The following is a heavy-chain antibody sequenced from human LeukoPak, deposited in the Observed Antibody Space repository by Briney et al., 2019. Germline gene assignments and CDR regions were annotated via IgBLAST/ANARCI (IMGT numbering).Heavy chain of an antibody. V-gene: IGHV3-23*01. D-gene: IGHD4-17*01. J-gene: IGHJ5*02. CDR3: AKDLGTTVTTGWFDP. Sequence: GGSLRLSCAASGFTFSSNAMSWVRLAPGKGLEWVSAISGSGGSAFYADSVKGRFTISRDNSKNTLYLQMNSLRAEDTAVYYCAKDLGTTVTTGWFDPWGQGTLVTVSS. CDR1: GFTFSSNA. CDR2: ISGSGGSA.